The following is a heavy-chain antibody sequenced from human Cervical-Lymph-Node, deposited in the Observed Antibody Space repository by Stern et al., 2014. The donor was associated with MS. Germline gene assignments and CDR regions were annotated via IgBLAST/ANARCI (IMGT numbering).Heavy chain of an antibody. Sequence: VQLLESGAEVKKPGASVKVSCKASGYTFTSYYMHWVRQAPGQGLEWMGIINPSGGSTSYAQKFQGRVTMTRDTSTSTVYMELSSLRSEDTAVYYCARVPYCTNGVCYTFDYWGQGTLVTVSS. CDR3: ARVPYCTNGVCYTFDY. CDR1: GYTFTSYY. J-gene: IGHJ4*02. V-gene: IGHV1-46*01. CDR2: INPSGGST. D-gene: IGHD2-8*01.